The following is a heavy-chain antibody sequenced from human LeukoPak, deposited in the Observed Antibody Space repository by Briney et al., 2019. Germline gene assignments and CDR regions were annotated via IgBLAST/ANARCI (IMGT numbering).Heavy chain of an antibody. CDR3: ARDGYGSTSCYPVFDF. CDR2: IRSEAYGGTT. D-gene: IGHD2-2*01. Sequence: PGRSLRLSXTASGFTFGDYTMSWVSQAPGKGLEWVGFIRSEAYGGTTEYAASVKGRFTISRDDSKSIAYLQMNSLKTEDTAMYYCARDGYGSTSCYPVFDFWGQGTLVTVSS. J-gene: IGHJ4*02. CDR1: GFTFGDYT. V-gene: IGHV3-49*04.